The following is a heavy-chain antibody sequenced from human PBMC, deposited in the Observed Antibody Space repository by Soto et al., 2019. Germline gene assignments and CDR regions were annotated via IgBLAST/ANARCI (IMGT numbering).Heavy chain of an antibody. CDR1: GFTFSSYS. CDR3: ARDQEYSSGWAHYYYGMDV. J-gene: IGHJ6*02. V-gene: IGHV3-48*02. D-gene: IGHD6-19*01. CDR2: ISSSSSTI. Sequence: EVQLVESGGGLVQPGGSLRLSCAASGFTFSSYSMNWVRQAPGKGLEWVSYISSSSSTIYYADSVKGRFTIPRDNAKNSLYLQMNSLRDEATAVYYCARDQEYSSGWAHYYYGMDVWGQGTTVTVSS.